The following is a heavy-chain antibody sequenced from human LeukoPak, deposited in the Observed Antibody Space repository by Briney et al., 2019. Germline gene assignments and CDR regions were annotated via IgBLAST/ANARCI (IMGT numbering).Heavy chain of an antibody. CDR3: ARLRALSGHRGAFDI. J-gene: IGHJ3*02. CDR1: GDSISNHIYY. CDR2: VYYTGNA. Sequence: SETLSLTCAVSGDSISNHIYYWDWIRQTPGKGLEWIGAVYYTGNAYYSPSLKSRVTISGDTSDNRFSLRLSSVNAADTAIYYCARLRALSGHRGAFDIWGQGTLVTVSS. D-gene: IGHD5/OR15-5a*01. V-gene: IGHV4-39*01.